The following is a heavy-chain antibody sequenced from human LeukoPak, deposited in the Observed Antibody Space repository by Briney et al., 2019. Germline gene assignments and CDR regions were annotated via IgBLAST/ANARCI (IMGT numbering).Heavy chain of an antibody. CDR2: LSGSGDST. CDR1: GVTFSSYA. V-gene: IGHV3-23*01. Sequence: AQSLTLSCAASGVTFSSYAMSWVRQAPGKGLEWVSSLSGSGDSTFYADSGKGRFTISRDKTKNTLYLQMNDLRAEDAAVEYCALTPGVAYYDSSGYGQLVFDYWGQGTLVTVSS. J-gene: IGHJ4*02. D-gene: IGHD3-22*01. CDR3: ALTPGVAYYDSSGYGQLVFDY.